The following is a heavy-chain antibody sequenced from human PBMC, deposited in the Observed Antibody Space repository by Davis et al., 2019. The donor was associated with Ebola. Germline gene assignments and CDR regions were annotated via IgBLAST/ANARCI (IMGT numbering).Heavy chain of an antibody. Sequence: ASVKVSCKASGYTFTSYYMHWVRQAPGQGLEWMGIINPSGGSTSYAQKFQGRVTMTRDTSMSTVYMELSSLRSEDTAVYYCARERVRGVIRDYYYYGMDVWGKGTTVTVSS. CDR2: INPSGGST. J-gene: IGHJ6*04. CDR3: ARERVRGVIRDYYYYGMDV. CDR1: GYTFTSYY. V-gene: IGHV1-46*01. D-gene: IGHD3-10*01.